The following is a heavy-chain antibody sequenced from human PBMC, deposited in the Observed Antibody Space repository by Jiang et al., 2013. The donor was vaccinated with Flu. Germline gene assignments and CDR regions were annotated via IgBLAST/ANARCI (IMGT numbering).Heavy chain of an antibody. Sequence: GAEVKKPGASVKVSCKASGYTFTSYGISWVRQAPGQRLEWMGWINAGNGNTKYSQKFQGRVTITRDTSASTAYMELSSLRSEDTAVYYCAREPYGPAAIFDYWGQGTLVTVSS. CDR2: INAGNGNT. CDR1: GYTFTSYG. J-gene: IGHJ4*02. CDR3: AREPYGPAAIFDY. V-gene: IGHV1-3*01. D-gene: IGHD2-2*01.